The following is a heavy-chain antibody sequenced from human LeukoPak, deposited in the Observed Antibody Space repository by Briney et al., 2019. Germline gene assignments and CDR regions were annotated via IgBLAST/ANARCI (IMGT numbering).Heavy chain of an antibody. CDR1: GFTFSSYE. V-gene: IGHV3-48*03. D-gene: IGHD6-13*01. CDR3: ARDSPYSSSPYYFDY. CDR2: ISSSGSTI. Sequence: PGGSLRLSCAASGFTFSSYEMNWVRQAPGKGLEWVSYISSSGSTIYYADSVKGRFTISRDNAKNSLYLQMNSLRAEDTAVYYCARDSPYSSSPYYFDYWGQGTLVTVSS. J-gene: IGHJ4*02.